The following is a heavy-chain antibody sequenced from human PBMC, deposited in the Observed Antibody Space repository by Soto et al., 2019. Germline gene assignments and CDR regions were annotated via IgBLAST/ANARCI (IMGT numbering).Heavy chain of an antibody. CDR3: ARAQRFSDWFDP. J-gene: IGHJ5*02. Sequence: SETLSLTGTVFGGAISTYYWTWIRQPAGKVLESIGCIYSSGSTKYNPSLQSRVTMSLDTSNKQFSLRLTYATAADTAVYYCARAQRFSDWFDPWGQGTLVTVSS. D-gene: IGHD2-2*01. V-gene: IGHV4-4*07. CDR1: GGAISTYY. CDR2: IYSSGST.